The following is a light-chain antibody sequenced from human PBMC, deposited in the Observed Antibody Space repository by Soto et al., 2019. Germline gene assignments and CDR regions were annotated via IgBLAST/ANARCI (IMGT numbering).Light chain of an antibody. Sequence: SYELTQPPSVSVSPGQTVSITCSGDKLGDKYACWYQQKPGQSPVLVIYQDNKRPSGIPERFSGSNSGNTATLTISGTQAMDEADYYCQAWDSSTAEVFGPGTKLTVL. J-gene: IGLJ1*01. CDR3: QAWDSSTAEV. V-gene: IGLV3-1*01. CDR1: KLGDKY. CDR2: QDN.